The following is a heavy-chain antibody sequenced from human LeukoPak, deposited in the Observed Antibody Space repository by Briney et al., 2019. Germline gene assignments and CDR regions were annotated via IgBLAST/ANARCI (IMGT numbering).Heavy chain of an antibody. Sequence: SVKVSCKASGRTFSSYAISWVRQAPGQGLEWMGGIIPIFGTANYAQKFQGRVTITADESTSTAYMELSSLRPEDTAVYYCARDRYDSSGYYFSYYYYYGMDVWGQGTTVTVSS. V-gene: IGHV1-69*13. CDR2: IIPIFGTA. CDR3: ARDRYDSSGYYFSYYYYYGMDV. D-gene: IGHD3-22*01. CDR1: GRTFSSYA. J-gene: IGHJ6*02.